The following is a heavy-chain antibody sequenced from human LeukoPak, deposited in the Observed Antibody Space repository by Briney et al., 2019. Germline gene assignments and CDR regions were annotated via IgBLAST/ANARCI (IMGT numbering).Heavy chain of an antibody. CDR1: GGSISSGSYY. D-gene: IGHD5-12*01. J-gene: IGHJ1*01. CDR3: ARGLEYFQH. V-gene: IGHV4-61*02. CDR2: IYTSGST. Sequence: SETLSLTCTVSGGSISSGSYYWSWIRQPAGKGLEWIGRIYTSGSTNYNPSLKSRVTISVDTSKNQSSLKLSSVTAADTAVYYCARGLEYFQHWGQGTLVTVSS.